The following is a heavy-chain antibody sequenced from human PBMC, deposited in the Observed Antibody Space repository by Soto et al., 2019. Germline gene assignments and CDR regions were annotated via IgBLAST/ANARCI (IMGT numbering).Heavy chain of an antibody. CDR1: GFTFSDYY. CDR3: AVTGTYNWFDP. D-gene: IGHD7-27*01. CDR2: IYHSGST. J-gene: IGHJ5*02. V-gene: IGHV4-34*08. Sequence: GSLRLSCAASGFTFSDYYMSWIRQAPGKGLEWIGEIYHSGSTNYNPSLKSRVTISVDTSKNQFSLKMTSVTAADTAVYYCAVTGTYNWFDPWGQGTLVTVSS.